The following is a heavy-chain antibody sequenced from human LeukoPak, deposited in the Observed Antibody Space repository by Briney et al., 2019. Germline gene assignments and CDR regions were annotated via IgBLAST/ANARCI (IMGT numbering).Heavy chain of an antibody. CDR3: AREKPYSYGYQHFDY. CDR2: ISAYNGNT. CDR1: GYTFTSYG. J-gene: IGHJ4*02. V-gene: IGHV1-18*01. D-gene: IGHD5-18*01. Sequence: GASLKVSCKASGYTFTSYGISWVRQAPGQGLEWMGWISAYNGNTNYAQKLQGRVTMTTATSTSTAYMELRSLRSDDTAVYYCAREKPYSYGYQHFDYWGQGTLVTVSS.